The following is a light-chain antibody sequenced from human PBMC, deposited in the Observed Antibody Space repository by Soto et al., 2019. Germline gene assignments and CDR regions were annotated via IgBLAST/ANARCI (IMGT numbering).Light chain of an antibody. J-gene: IGKJ1*01. CDR1: EDVSSS. CDR3: QQRYNWPRT. CDR2: DVS. Sequence: DIVLTQSPATLSLSPGERATLSCRASEDVSSSLAWYQQKPGQSPRLLIYDVSNRATGIPARFSGSGSGADFTLTISSREPDDFAVYYCQQRYNWPRTFGQGTKVEI. V-gene: IGKV3-11*01.